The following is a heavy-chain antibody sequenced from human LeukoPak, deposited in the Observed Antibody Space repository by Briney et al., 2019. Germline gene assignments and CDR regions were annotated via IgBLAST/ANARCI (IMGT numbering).Heavy chain of an antibody. CDR1: GGSISSYY. J-gene: IGHJ5*02. CDR2: IYYSEST. D-gene: IGHD3-22*01. V-gene: IGHV4-59*01. CDR3: ARVSLPANYASSGYFPSDL. Sequence: SETLSLTCTVSGGSISSYYWSWIRQSPGKGLEWIGYIYYSESTNYNPSRKSRVSISVDTSQHQFSLKLSSVTAAETAGYYFARVSLPANYASSGYFPSDLWGQGAPVTVSS.